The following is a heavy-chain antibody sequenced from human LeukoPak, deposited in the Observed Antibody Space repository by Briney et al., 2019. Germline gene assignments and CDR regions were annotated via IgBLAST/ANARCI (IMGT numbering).Heavy chain of an antibody. V-gene: IGHV3-33*06. J-gene: IGHJ4*02. CDR3: AKDTDYYDSSPIDY. CDR1: GVTFSRYG. Sequence: GRALRLSCAAPGVTFSRYGMHSVREAPGKRLERVAVIWYDGSNKYYADSVKGRFTISRDNSKNTLYLQMNSLRAEDTAVYYCAKDTDYYDSSPIDYWGQGTLVTVSS. CDR2: IWYDGSNK. D-gene: IGHD3-22*01.